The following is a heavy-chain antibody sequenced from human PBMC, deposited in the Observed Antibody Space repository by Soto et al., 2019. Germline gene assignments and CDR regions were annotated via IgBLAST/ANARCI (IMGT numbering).Heavy chain of an antibody. CDR1: GGNFSTYA. V-gene: IGHV1-69*01. J-gene: IGHJ4*01. CDR3: AISTIFVRGSEY. D-gene: IGHD3-3*01. CDR2: IIPIFGRA. Sequence: QVQLVQSGPAVKKPWSSVKGSCKASGGNFSTYAFNWVRQAPGQGLEWMGGIIPIFGRANYAQKLQGRVRITADGSTSKAYMKFSSLRSEDTAVYYCAISTIFVRGSEYWGHGTLVTVSS.